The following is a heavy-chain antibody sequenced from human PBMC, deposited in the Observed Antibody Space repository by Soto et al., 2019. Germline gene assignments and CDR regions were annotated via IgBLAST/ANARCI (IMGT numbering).Heavy chain of an antibody. CDR2: ISGSGGST. V-gene: IGHV3-23*01. D-gene: IGHD4-17*01. CDR1: GFTFSSYA. Sequence: GESLKISCAASGFTFSSYAMSWVRQAPGKGLEWVSAISGSGGSTYYADSVKGRFTISRDNSKNTLYLQMNSLRAEDTAVYYCAKVSTVTMIHAFDIWGQGTMVTVSS. CDR3: AKVSTVTMIHAFDI. J-gene: IGHJ3*02.